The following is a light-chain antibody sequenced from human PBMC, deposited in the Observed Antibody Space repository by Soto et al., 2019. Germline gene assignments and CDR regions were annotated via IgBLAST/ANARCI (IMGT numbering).Light chain of an antibody. Sequence: EIVLTQSPATLSLSPGERATLSCRASQSVSSYLAWYQQKPGQAPRLLIYDASNRATCIPARFSGSGSGTDFTLTISSLEPEDFAVYYCQLRSNWPPAYTFGQGTKLEIE. CDR2: DAS. J-gene: IGKJ2*01. V-gene: IGKV3-11*01. CDR1: QSVSSY. CDR3: QLRSNWPPAYT.